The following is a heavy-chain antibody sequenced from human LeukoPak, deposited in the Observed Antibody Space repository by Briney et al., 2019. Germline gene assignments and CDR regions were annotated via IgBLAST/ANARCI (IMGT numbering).Heavy chain of an antibody. CDR3: ARVGVVVPSAWFDP. CDR2: ISANNGNT. D-gene: IGHD2-2*01. CDR1: GYTFTSYG. J-gene: IGHJ5*02. Sequence: ASVKVSCKASGYTFTSYGISWVRQAPGQGLEWMGWISANNGNTKYAQKCQGRVTMTTDTSTSRAYMELRSLRSDDTAVYYCARVGVVVPSAWFDPWGQGTLVTVSS. V-gene: IGHV1-18*01.